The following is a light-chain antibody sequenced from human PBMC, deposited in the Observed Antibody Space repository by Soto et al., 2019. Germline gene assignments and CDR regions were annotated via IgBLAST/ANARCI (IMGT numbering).Light chain of an antibody. Sequence: DIQMTQSPSTLSASVGDRVTITCRASQSISSWLAWYQQKLGRAPRLLIYDASSLESCLPSRFRGNGYRTELTLTIRSVQPDDFATYCGQQYNTYSSLTFGGGTKVDIK. CDR2: DAS. J-gene: IGKJ4*01. CDR3: QQYNTYSSLT. V-gene: IGKV1-5*01. CDR1: QSISSW.